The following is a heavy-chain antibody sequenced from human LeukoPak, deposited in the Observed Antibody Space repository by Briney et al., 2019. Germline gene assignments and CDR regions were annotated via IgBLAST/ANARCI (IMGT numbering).Heavy chain of an antibody. CDR1: GGSISSSSYY. Sequence: SETLSLTCTVSGGSISSSSYYWGWIRRPPGKGLEWIGSIYYSGSTYYNPSLKSRVTISVDTSKNQFSLKLSSVTAADTAVYYWARIWSTGTSYYRFTYWGQETLVTVSS. J-gene: IGHJ4*02. D-gene: IGHD1-26*01. CDR2: IYYSGST. CDR3: ARIWSTGTSYYRFTY. V-gene: IGHV4-39*07.